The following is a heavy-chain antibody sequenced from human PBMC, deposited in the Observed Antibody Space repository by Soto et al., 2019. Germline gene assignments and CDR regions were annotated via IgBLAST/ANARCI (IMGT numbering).Heavy chain of an antibody. CDR3: LRGRIDWIVVDY. D-gene: IGHD2-21*01. CDR2: INTGGSSR. CDR1: GFIFSSYW. J-gene: IGHJ4*02. V-gene: IGHV3-74*01. Sequence: EVQLVESGGGLVKPGGSLRLSCEASGFIFSSYWMHWVRQAPGKGLVWVSRINTGGSSRNYADSVEGRFTISRDNAKNTLYWQIDRLRDEDTAVYFSLRGRIDWIVVDYWGQGTLATVSS.